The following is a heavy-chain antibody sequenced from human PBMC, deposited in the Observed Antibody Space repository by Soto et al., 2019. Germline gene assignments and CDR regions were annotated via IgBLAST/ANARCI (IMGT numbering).Heavy chain of an antibody. V-gene: IGHV3-23*01. Sequence: GGSLRLSCATSGSIFSTYAMSWVRQAPGKGLEWVSTIRANGGDTYYGGSVKGRVAISRDGYRNTVHLQRNSVRAEDTAVYYSAEEDDYGDYEHDAFDMWGPGTWVTVSS. D-gene: IGHD4-17*01. J-gene: IGHJ3*02. CDR3: AEEDDYGDYEHDAFDM. CDR2: IRANGGDT. CDR1: GSIFSTYA.